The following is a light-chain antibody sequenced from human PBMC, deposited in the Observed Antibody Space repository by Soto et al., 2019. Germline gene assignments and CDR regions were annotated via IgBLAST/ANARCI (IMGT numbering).Light chain of an antibody. CDR1: QSISSW. J-gene: IGKJ1*01. CDR3: QQYNSYWT. V-gene: IGKV1-5*01. Sequence: DIQMTQSPSTLSASVGDRVTITCRASQSISSWLAWYQQKPGKAPKLLIYDASSLESGVPSRFSGSGSGTEFTLTISSLQPDGFATYYCQQYNSYWTFGQGTKVEIK. CDR2: DAS.